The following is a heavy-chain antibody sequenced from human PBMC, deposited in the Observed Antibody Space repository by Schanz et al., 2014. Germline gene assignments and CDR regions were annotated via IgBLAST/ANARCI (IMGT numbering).Heavy chain of an antibody. CDR2: IRYDGSNQ. CDR3: ARDGVGLVYDY. V-gene: IGHV3-30*02. J-gene: IGHJ4*02. D-gene: IGHD6-19*01. CDR1: GFSFTNLG. Sequence: VQLVESGGGLVQPGGSLRLSCAASGFSFTNLGMHWVRRAPGKGLEWVAFIRYDGSNQYYADSVKGRFTISRDNAKNSLYLQMNSLRDEDTAVYYCARDGVGLVYDYWGQGTLVTVSS.